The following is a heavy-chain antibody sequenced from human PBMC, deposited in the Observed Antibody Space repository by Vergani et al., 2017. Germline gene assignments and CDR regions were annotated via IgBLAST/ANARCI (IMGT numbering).Heavy chain of an antibody. CDR1: GFTFSSYS. V-gene: IGHV3-48*02. J-gene: IGHJ5*02. Sequence: EVQLVESGGNVVRPGGSLRLSCAASGFTFSSYSMNWVRQAPGKGLEWVSYISSSSSTIYYADSVKGRFTISRDNAKNSLYLQMNSLRDEDTAVYYCAREGYCSGGSCYSVPFDPWGQGTLVTVSS. CDR2: ISSSSSTI. CDR3: AREGYCSGGSCYSVPFDP. D-gene: IGHD2-15*01.